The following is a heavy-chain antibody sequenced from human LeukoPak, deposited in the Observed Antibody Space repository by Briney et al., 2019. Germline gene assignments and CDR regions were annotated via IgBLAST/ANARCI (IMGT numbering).Heavy chain of an antibody. V-gene: IGHV1-18*01. D-gene: IGHD1-1*01. J-gene: IGHJ4*02. Sequence: ASVKVSCKAAGYTFGNYGIKWVRQAPGQGLEWMGWISNYNGNTKYAQKFQGRVIMTTDTSTSTAYVELRSLRSDDTAIYYCARIQLERSGEPFDYWGQGTLVTVSS. CDR2: ISNYNGNT. CDR1: GYTFGNYG. CDR3: ARIQLERSGEPFDY.